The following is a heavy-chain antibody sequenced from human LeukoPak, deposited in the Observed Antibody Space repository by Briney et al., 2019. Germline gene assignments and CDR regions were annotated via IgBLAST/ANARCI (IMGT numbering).Heavy chain of an antibody. CDR3: ATLGLTGTLENWFDP. V-gene: IGHV1-24*01. Sequence: GASVKVSCKASGGTFSSYAISWVRQAPGKGLEWMGGFDPEDGETIYAQKFQGRVTMTEDTSTDTAYMELSSLRSEDTAVYYCATLGLTGTLENWFDPWGQGTLVTVSS. CDR1: GGTFSSYA. CDR2: FDPEDGET. D-gene: IGHD1-20*01. J-gene: IGHJ5*02.